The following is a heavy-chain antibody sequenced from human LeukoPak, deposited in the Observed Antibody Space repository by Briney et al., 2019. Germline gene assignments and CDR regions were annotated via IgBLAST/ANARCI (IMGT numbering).Heavy chain of an antibody. J-gene: IGHJ4*02. CDR1: GFTFSSYG. D-gene: IGHD1-1*01. Sequence: QPGRSLRLSCAASGFTFSSYGMHWVRQAPGKGLEWVAVISYDGSNKYYADSVKGRFTISRDSSKNTLYLQMNSLRAEDTAVYYCAKPRTLGTGYRGYFDYWGQGTLVTVSS. V-gene: IGHV3-30*18. CDR3: AKPRTLGTGYRGYFDY. CDR2: ISYDGSNK.